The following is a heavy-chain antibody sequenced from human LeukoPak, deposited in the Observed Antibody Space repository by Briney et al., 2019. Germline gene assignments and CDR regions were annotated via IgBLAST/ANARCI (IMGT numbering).Heavy chain of an antibody. D-gene: IGHD6-19*01. CDR3: ARVSFFEYSSGWTVGAFDI. CDR2: IYYSGST. J-gene: IGHJ3*02. Sequence: SETLSLTCTVSGGSISSYDWSWIRQPPGKGLEWIGYIYYSGSTNYNPSLKSRVTISVDTSKNQFSLKLSSVTAADTAVYYCARVSFFEYSSGWTVGAFDIWGQGTMVTVSS. V-gene: IGHV4-59*01. CDR1: GGSISSYD.